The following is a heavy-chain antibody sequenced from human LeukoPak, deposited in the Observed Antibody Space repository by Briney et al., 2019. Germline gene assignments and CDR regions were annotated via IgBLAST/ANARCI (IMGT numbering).Heavy chain of an antibody. J-gene: IGHJ4*02. CDR2: INPNSGGT. Sequence: ASVKVSCKASGYTFTGYYMHWVRQAPGQGLEWMGWINPNSGGTNYAQKFQGRVTMTRDTSISTAYVELSRLRSDDTAVYYCARDLSGWYRFDDYWGQGTLVTVSS. V-gene: IGHV1-2*02. D-gene: IGHD6-19*01. CDR1: GYTFTGYY. CDR3: ARDLSGWYRFDDY.